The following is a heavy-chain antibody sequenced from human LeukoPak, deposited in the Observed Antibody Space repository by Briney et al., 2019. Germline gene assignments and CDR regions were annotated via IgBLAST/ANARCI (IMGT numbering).Heavy chain of an antibody. J-gene: IGHJ4*02. CDR3: ARDRLYDY. Sequence: ASVKVSCKASGYTFTGYYLHWVRQAPGQGLEWMGRMNPNGGGTDYAQKFQGRVTMTRDTSISTAYMELSRLRSDDTAIYYCARDRLYDYWGQGTLVTVSS. CDR1: GYTFTGYY. D-gene: IGHD2-15*01. CDR2: MNPNGGGT. V-gene: IGHV1-2*06.